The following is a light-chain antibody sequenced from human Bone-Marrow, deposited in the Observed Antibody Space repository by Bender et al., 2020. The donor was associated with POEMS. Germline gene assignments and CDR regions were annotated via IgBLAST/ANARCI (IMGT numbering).Light chain of an antibody. J-gene: IGLJ3*02. CDR2: INN. CDR1: SSNIGTNP. CDR3: AAWEDSLSGWV. V-gene: IGLV1-44*01. Sequence: QSVLNQPPSASGTPGQRVTISCSGSSSNIGTNPVNWYQQLPGTAPKLLIYINNQRPSGVPDRFSGSKSGTSASLAISGLQSEDEADYYCAAWEDSLSGWVFGGGTKLTVL.